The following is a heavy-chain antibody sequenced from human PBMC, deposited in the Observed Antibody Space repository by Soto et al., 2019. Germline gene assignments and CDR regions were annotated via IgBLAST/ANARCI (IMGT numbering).Heavy chain of an antibody. CDR2: MQPSTGRT. D-gene: IGHD1-26*01. CDR3: ARGVSAGVDY. CDR1: GYSFTSLD. J-gene: IGHJ4*02. Sequence: QVQLVQSGAEVREPGASVKVSCKASGYSFTSLDINWVRQTAGQGLEWMGWMQPSTGRTGYAQKFQGRVTMTRDTSINTAYMELTTLTSDETAFYYWARGVSAGVDYWGQGTLVTVSS. V-gene: IGHV1-8*01.